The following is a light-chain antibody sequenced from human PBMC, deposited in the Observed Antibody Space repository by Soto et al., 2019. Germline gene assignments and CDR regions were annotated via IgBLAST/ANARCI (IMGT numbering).Light chain of an antibody. V-gene: IGLV2-14*01. Sequence: QSALTQPASVSGSPGQSITISCTGTSSDVGGYTSVCWHQQHPGKVPKLIIYEVGKRPSGVSGRFSASKSGNRASLTISGLQADDEADYYCSSITSKNTWVFGGGTKLTVL. CDR2: EVG. CDR1: SSDVGGYTS. J-gene: IGLJ3*02. CDR3: SSITSKNTWV.